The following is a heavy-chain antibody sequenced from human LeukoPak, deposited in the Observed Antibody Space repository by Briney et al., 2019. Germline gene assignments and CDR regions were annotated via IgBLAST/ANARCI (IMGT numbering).Heavy chain of an antibody. CDR2: IRSKAYGGTT. V-gene: IGHV3-49*03. Sequence: GGSLRLSCTASGLTFGDYAMNWFRQAPGKGLEWVGFIRSKAYGGTTEYAASVKGRFTISRDDSKSIAYLQMNSLQTEDTAVYYCTRDHDYGDQSPFDYWGQGTLVTVSS. CDR3: TRDHDYGDQSPFDY. J-gene: IGHJ4*02. CDR1: GLTFGDYA. D-gene: IGHD4-17*01.